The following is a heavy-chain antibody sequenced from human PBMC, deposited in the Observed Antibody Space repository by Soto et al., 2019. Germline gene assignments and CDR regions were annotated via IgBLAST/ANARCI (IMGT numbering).Heavy chain of an antibody. V-gene: IGHV4-59*08. CDR1: GGSISSYY. D-gene: IGHD2-15*01. CDR2: IYYSGST. Sequence: SETLSLTCTVSGGSISSYYWSWIRQPPGKGLEWIGYIYYSGSTNYNPSLKSRVTISVDTSKNQFSLKLSSVTAADTAVYYCARHFWDIAWFDPWGQGTLVTVSS. J-gene: IGHJ5*02. CDR3: ARHFWDIAWFDP.